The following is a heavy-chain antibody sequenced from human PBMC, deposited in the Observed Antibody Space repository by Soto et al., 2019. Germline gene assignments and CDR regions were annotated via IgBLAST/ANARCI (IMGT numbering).Heavy chain of an antibody. CDR2: ISGSGGST. J-gene: IGHJ6*02. Sequence: EVQLLESGGGLVQPGGSLRLSCAASGFTFSSYAMSWVRQAPGKGLEWVSAISGSGGSTYYADSVKDRFTNSRDNSKNALYLQMNSLRAEDTAVYYCAKGFWSDYYYYGMDVWGQGTTVTVSS. V-gene: IGHV3-23*01. D-gene: IGHD3-3*01. CDR3: AKGFWSDYYYYGMDV. CDR1: GFTFSSYA.